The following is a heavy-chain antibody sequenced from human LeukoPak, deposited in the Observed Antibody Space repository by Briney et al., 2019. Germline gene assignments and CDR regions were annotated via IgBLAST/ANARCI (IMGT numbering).Heavy chain of an antibody. CDR1: GFTFSSYG. CDR2: IWYDGSNK. D-gene: IGHD6-25*01. Sequence: GGSLRLSCAASGFTFSSYGMHWVRQAPGKGLEWVAVIWYDGSNKYYADSAKGRFTISRDNSKNTLYLQMNSLRAEDTAVYYCARDPVYSSGSSFDYWGQGTLVTVSS. CDR3: ARDPVYSSGSSFDY. V-gene: IGHV3-33*01. J-gene: IGHJ4*02.